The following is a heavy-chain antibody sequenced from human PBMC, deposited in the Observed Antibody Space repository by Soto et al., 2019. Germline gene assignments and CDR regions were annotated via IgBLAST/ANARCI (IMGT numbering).Heavy chain of an antibody. Sequence: SETLSLTCAVYGGSFSGYYWSWIRQPPGKGLEWIGEINHSGSTNYNPSLKSRVTISVDTSKNQFSLKLSSVTAADTAVYYCARGRVDYGDYVIDYWGQGTLVTVS. V-gene: IGHV4-34*01. J-gene: IGHJ4*02. CDR3: ARGRVDYGDYVIDY. CDR1: GGSFSGYY. CDR2: INHSGST. D-gene: IGHD4-17*01.